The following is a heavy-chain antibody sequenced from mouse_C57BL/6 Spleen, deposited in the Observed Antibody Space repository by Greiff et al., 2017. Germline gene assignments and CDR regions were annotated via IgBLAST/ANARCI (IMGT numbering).Heavy chain of an antibody. J-gene: IGHJ4*01. CDR3: ATGYDDGGYAMDY. CDR2: INPGSGGT. Sequence: QVQLQQSGAELVRPGTSVKESCKASGYAFTNYLIEWVKQRPGQGLEWIGVINPGSGGTNYNEKFKGKATLTADKSSSTAYMQLSSLTSEDSAVYFWATGYDDGGYAMDYWGQGTSVTVSS. CDR1: GYAFTNYL. V-gene: IGHV1-54*01. D-gene: IGHD2-2*01.